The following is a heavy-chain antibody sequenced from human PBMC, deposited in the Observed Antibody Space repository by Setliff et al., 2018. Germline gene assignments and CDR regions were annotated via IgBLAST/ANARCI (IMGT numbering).Heavy chain of an antibody. J-gene: IGHJ4*02. V-gene: IGHV1-69*13. D-gene: IGHD1-26*01. Sequence: SVKVSCKASGGTFSSYAITWVRQAPGQGLEWMGGIIPIFGTAKYAQKFQGRVTITADQSTRTAYIELSSLRSEDTAVYYCAIPSSGNFYFDYWGQGTLVTVSS. CDR1: GGTFSSYA. CDR2: IIPIFGTA. CDR3: AIPSSGNFYFDY.